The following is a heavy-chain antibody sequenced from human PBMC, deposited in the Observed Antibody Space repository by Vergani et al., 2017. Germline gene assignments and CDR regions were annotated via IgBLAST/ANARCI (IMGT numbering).Heavy chain of an antibody. J-gene: IGHJ2*01. CDR1: GGSISSYY. V-gene: IGHV4-59*01. CDR3: ARALGYYYDSSVYYYPYWYFDL. D-gene: IGHD3-22*01. CDR2: IYYSGST. Sequence: QVQLQESGPGLVKPSETLSLTCTVSGGSISSYYWSWIRQPPGKGLEWIGYIYYSGSTNYNPSLKSRVTISVDTSKNQFSLKLSSVTAADTAVYYCARALGYYYDSSVYYYPYWYFDLWGRGTLVTVSS.